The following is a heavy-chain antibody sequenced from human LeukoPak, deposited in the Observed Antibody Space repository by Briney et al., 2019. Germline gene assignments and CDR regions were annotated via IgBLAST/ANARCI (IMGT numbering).Heavy chain of an antibody. CDR3: ARVASSSWPSFDY. V-gene: IGHV4-38-2*01. J-gene: IGHJ4*02. CDR2: IYHSGST. CDR1: GYSISSGYY. D-gene: IGHD6-13*01. Sequence: SETLSLTCAVAGYSISSGYYWGWIRQPPGKGREWIGCIYHSGSTYYNPSLKSRATISADTSKNQFSLKLSSVTAADTAVSYCARVASSSWPSFDYWGQGTLVTASS.